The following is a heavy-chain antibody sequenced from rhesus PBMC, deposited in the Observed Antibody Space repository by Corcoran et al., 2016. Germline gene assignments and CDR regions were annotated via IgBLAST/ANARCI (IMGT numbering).Heavy chain of an antibody. J-gene: IGHJ6*01. V-gene: IGHV4-127*01. CDR3: AIGLNYGAPNFGLDS. Sequence: QVQLKESGPGLVKPSETLSLTCTVSGESIISGYACSWIRQPPGKGLEWIGYIGGYYHPALQSRVTISKDTSKHQFSLSLTSVTAADAAVYYCAIGLNYGAPNFGLDSWGQGVVVTVSS. CDR2: IGG. D-gene: IGHD1-26*01. CDR1: GESIISGYA.